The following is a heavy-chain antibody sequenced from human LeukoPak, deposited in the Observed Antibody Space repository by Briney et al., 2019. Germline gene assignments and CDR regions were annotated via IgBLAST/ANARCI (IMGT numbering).Heavy chain of an antibody. CDR3: ARAQLVLAY. J-gene: IGHJ4*02. CDR1: GFTFSSYW. Sequence: PGGSLRLSCAASGFTFSSYWMSWVRQAPGKGLEWVANIKQDGSEKYYVATVKGRFTISRDNAKNSLYLQMHSLRVEDTAVYYCARAQLVLAYWGQGTLVTVSS. V-gene: IGHV3-7*01. CDR2: IKQDGSEK. D-gene: IGHD6-13*01.